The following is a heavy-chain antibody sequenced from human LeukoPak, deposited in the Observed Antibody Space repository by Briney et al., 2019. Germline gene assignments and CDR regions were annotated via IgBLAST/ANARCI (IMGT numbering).Heavy chain of an antibody. V-gene: IGHV4-59*01. J-gene: IGHJ4*02. D-gene: IGHD4-17*01. CDR2: IYYSGST. CDR1: GGSISSYY. Sequence: PSETLSLTCTVSGGSISSYYWSWIRQPPGKGLEWIGYIYYSGSTNYNPSLKSRVTISVDTSKNQFSLKLSSVTAADTAVYYCARYLDYGDLYYFDYWGQGTLVTVSS. CDR3: ARYLDYGDLYYFDY.